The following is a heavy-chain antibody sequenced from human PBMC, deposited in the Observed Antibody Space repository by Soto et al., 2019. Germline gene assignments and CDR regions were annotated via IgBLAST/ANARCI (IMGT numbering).Heavy chain of an antibody. J-gene: IGHJ6*02. CDR1: GGSFSGYY. CDR3: ARGHSTSLRGPYYYYGMDV. D-gene: IGHD2-2*01. CDR2: INHSGST. Sequence: QVQLQQWGAGLLKPSETLSLTCAVYGGSFSGYYWSWIRQPPGKELEWIGEINHSGSTNYNPSLKSRVTISVDTSKNQFSLKLSSVTAADTAVYYCARGHSTSLRGPYYYYGMDVWGQGTTVTVSS. V-gene: IGHV4-34*01.